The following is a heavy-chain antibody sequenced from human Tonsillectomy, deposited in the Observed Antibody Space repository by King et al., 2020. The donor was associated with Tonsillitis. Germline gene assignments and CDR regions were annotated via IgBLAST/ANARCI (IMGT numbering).Heavy chain of an antibody. CDR3: AKGKGRLRSSALDH. Sequence: EVQLVESGGGLVQPGRSLRLSCAASGFTFEDYAMHWVRQAPGKCLEWVSSIGYRSDRLSYADSVKGRFIISRDSAKNSLYLQMNRLRAEDTALYYCAKGKGRLRSSALDHWGQGTLVPVSS. CDR2: IGYRSDRL. D-gene: IGHD3-10*01. J-gene: IGHJ4*02. V-gene: IGHV3-9*01. CDR1: GFTFEDYA.